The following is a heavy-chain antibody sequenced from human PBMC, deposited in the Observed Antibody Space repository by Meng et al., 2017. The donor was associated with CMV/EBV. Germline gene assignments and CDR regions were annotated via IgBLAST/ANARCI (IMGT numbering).Heavy chain of an antibody. J-gene: IGHJ5*02. D-gene: IGHD2-2*01. CDR3: ATAYCSSTSCYP. Sequence: GESLKISCAASGFTVSSNYMSWVRQAPGKGLEWVSVIYSGGSTYYADSVKGRFTISRDNSKNTLYLQMSGLRAEDTAVYYCATAYCSSTSCYPWGQGTLVTVSS. V-gene: IGHV3-53*01. CDR2: IYSGGST. CDR1: GFTVSSNY.